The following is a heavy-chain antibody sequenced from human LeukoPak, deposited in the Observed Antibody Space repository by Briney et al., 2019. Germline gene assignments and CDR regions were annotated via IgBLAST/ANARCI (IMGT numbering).Heavy chain of an antibody. V-gene: IGHV1-18*01. J-gene: IGHJ6*03. Sequence: GASVKVSCKASGYTFTSSDINWVRQATGQGLEWMGWISAYNGNTNYAQKLQGRVTMTTDTSTSTAYMELRSLRSDDTAVYYCARGDHNGYYYMDVWGKGTTVTISS. CDR1: GYTFTSSD. CDR2: ISAYNGNT. D-gene: IGHD1-14*01. CDR3: ARGDHNGYYYMDV.